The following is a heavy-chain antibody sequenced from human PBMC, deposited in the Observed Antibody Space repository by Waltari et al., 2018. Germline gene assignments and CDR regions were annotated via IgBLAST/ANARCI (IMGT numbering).Heavy chain of an antibody. J-gene: IGHJ4*02. CDR2: IYYRGST. CDR3: ARRLPYYYDSSGYYYDY. Sequence: LQLQESGPGLVKPSETLSLTCTVSGGSISSSSYYWGWIRQPPGKGLEWIGSIYYRGSTYYNPSLNIRVTISVDTSKNQFSLKLSSVTAADTAVYYCARRLPYYYDSSGYYYDYWGQGTLVTVSS. D-gene: IGHD3-22*01. V-gene: IGHV4-39*01. CDR1: GGSISSSSYY.